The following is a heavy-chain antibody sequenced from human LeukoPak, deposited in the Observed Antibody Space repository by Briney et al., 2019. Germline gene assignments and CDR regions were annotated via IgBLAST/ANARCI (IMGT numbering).Heavy chain of an antibody. D-gene: IGHD3-9*01. CDR2: ISYDGSNK. CDR1: GFTFSSYA. V-gene: IGHV3-30-3*01. J-gene: IGHJ4*02. Sequence: GGSLRLSCAASGFTFSSYAMHWVRQAPGKGLEWVAVISYDGSNKYYADSVKGRFTISRDNSKNTLYLQMNSLRAEDTAVYYCARDRGYDILTGYYSGLWGRDFGYWGQGTLVTVSS. CDR3: ARDRGYDILTGYYSGLWGRDFGY.